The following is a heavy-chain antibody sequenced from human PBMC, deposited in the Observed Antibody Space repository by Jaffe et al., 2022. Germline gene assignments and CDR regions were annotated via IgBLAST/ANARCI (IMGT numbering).Heavy chain of an antibody. CDR2: ISWNSGSI. V-gene: IGHV3-9*01. D-gene: IGHD6-19*01. J-gene: IGHJ3*02. CDR3: AKDIRQWLTYDAFDI. Sequence: EVQLVESGGGLVQPGRSLRLSCAASGFTFDDYAMHWVRQAPGKGLEWVSGISWNSGSIGYADSVKGRFTISRDNAKNSLYLQMNSLRAEDTALYYCAKDIRQWLTYDAFDIWGQGTMVTVSS. CDR1: GFTFDDYA.